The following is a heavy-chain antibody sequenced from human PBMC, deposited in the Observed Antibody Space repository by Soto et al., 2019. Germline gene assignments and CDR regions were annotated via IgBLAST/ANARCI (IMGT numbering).Heavy chain of an antibody. J-gene: IGHJ6*02. V-gene: IGHV3-23*01. CDR3: AKSSWKVRGVNEASYYYYRMAV. D-gene: IGHD3-10*01. CDR2: ISGSGGST. Sequence: GGSLRLSCAASGFTFSSYAMSWVRQAPGKGLEWVSAISGSGGSTYYADSVKGRFTISRDNSKNTLYLQMNSLRAEDTAVYYCAKSSWKVRGVNEASYYYYRMAVWGQGTTVTVSS. CDR1: GFTFSSYA.